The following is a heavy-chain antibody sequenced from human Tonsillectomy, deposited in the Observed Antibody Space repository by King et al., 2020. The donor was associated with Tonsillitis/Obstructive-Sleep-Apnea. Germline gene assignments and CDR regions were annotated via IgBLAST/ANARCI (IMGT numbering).Heavy chain of an antibody. D-gene: IGHD6-6*01. CDR1: GFTFSNAW. V-gene: IGHV3-15*07. J-gene: IGHJ5*02. CDR3: FARWIDP. Sequence: VQLVESGGGLVKPGGSLRLSCAASGFTFSNAWMNWVRQAPGKGLEWVGLIKSKTDGGTTDYAAPVKGRFTISRDDSKNALYMQMNSLKTEDTAVYYCFARWIDPWGQGTLVTVSS. CDR2: IKSKTDGGTT.